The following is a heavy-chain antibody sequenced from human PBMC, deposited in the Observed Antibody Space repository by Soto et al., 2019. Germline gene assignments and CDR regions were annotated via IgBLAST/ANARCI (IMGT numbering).Heavy chain of an antibody. CDR2: IYYSGST. CDR1: GGSVSSGSYY. D-gene: IGHD2-15*01. J-gene: IGHJ5*02. V-gene: IGHV4-61*01. Sequence: SETLSLTCTVSGGSVSSGSYYWSWIRQPPGKGLEWIGYIYYSGSTNYNPSLKSRVTISVDTSKNQFSLKLSSVTAADTAVYYCARDRRYCSGGSCAGGFDPWGQGTLVTVSS. CDR3: ARDRRYCSGGSCAGGFDP.